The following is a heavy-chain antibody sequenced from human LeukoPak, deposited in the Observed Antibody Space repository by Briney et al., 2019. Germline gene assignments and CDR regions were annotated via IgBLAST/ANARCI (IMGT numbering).Heavy chain of an antibody. D-gene: IGHD3-3*01. CDR1: GFTFSSYA. CDR3: AKGLWSGYSGNWFDP. CDR2: ISGSGGST. J-gene: IGHJ5*02. V-gene: IGHV3-23*01. Sequence: GGSLRLSCAASGFTFSSYAMSWVRQAPGKGLEWVSAISGSGGSTYYADSVKGRFTISRDNSKNTLYLQMNSLRAEDTAVYYCAKGLWSGYSGNWFDPWGQGTLVTVSS.